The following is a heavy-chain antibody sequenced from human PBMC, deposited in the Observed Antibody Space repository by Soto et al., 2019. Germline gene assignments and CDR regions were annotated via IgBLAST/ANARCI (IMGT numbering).Heavy chain of an antibody. V-gene: IGHV3-66*01. CDR3: ARGGTMALDY. Sequence: EVQLVESGGGLVQPGGSLGLSCEASGFPVSSNYRGWFRRPKGEGMEWVSVIYSGGSTYYADSLRGGFPISRDSSKNTLYLQMNSLRAGDTAVYYCARGGTMALDYWGQGTLVTVSS. D-gene: IGHD3-10*01. CDR1: GFPVSSNY. J-gene: IGHJ4*02. CDR2: IYSGGST.